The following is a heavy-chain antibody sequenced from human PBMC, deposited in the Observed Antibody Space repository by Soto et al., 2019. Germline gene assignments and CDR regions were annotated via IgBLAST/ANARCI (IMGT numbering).Heavy chain of an antibody. CDR3: AKDGPVRVCRITGFSPDY. D-gene: IGHD3-16*01. Sequence: EVQLLESGGGLVQPGESLRLSCAASGFTFRNYAMTWVRQAPGKGLEWVSTISGSGDSTYYADYVKGRFTISRDNSKNTLYLQMNSLIAEDTALYFCAKDGPVRVCRITGFSPDYWGQGTLVTVSS. V-gene: IGHV3-23*01. CDR1: GFTFRNYA. CDR2: ISGSGDST. J-gene: IGHJ4*02.